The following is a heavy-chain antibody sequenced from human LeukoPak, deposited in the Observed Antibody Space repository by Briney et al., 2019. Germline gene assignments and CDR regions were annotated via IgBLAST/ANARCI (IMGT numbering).Heavy chain of an antibody. J-gene: IGHJ4*02. CDR2: ISSSSSTI. Sequence: GGSLRLSCAASGFTFSSSAMSWVRQAPGKGLEWVSYISSSSSTIYYADSVKGRFTISRDNAKNSLYLQMNSLRDEDTAVYYCARVDYYDSSGQPFDYWGQGTLVTVSS. CDR3: ARVDYYDSSGQPFDY. CDR1: GFTFSSSA. V-gene: IGHV3-48*02. D-gene: IGHD3-22*01.